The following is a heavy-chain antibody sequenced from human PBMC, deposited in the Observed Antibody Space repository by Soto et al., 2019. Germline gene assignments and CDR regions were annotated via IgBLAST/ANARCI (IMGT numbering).Heavy chain of an antibody. J-gene: IGHJ3*02. CDR3: ARSSGWYEAAAVDI. D-gene: IGHD6-19*01. V-gene: IGHV3-11*01. CDR2: LSRSGNTI. Sequence: QVQLVESGGGLFQPGGSLRLSCAASGFTLGDYEMSWIRQAPGKGLEWVSFLSRSGNTIYYADSVKGRFSISRDNAKNSVFLQMKSLRVEDTAAYFCARSSGWYEAAAVDIWGQGTVVTVSA. CDR1: GFTLGDYE.